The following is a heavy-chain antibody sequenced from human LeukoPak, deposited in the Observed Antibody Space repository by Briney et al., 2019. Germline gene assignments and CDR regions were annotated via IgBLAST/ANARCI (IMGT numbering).Heavy chain of an antibody. V-gene: IGHV3-48*01. J-gene: IGHJ4*02. CDR3: ARDRDWAFDY. Sequence: GGSLRLSCAASGFTFSSYNMSWVRQVPGKGLEWVSYITSGGAMTSYAASVKDRFTISRDNGKNSVFLQMNSLRVDDTAVYYCARDRDWAFDYWGRGTLVTVSS. CDR1: GFTFSSYN. CDR2: ITSGGAMT. D-gene: IGHD3-9*01.